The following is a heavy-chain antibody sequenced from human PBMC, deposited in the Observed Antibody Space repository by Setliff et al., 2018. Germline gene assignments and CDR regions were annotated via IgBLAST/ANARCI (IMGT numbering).Heavy chain of an antibody. CDR3: ARDLRNRGGHYFDY. V-gene: IGHV1-18*01. D-gene: IGHD3-16*01. CDR2: ISVYNGKT. J-gene: IGHJ4*02. CDR1: GYTFTSYG. Sequence: ASVKVSCKASGYTFTSYGFSWVRQAPGQGLEWMGWISVYNGKTKYAQKFQGRVTMTTDTSTRTAYMEVTSLRSDDTAVYYCARDLRNRGGHYFDYWGQGTLVTVS.